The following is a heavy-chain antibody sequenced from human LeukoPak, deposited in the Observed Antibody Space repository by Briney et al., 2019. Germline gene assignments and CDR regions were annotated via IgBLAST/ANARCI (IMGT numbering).Heavy chain of an antibody. Sequence: ASVKVSCKASGYTFTSYDINWVRQATGQGLEWMGWMNPNSGNTGYAQKFQGRVTMTRNTSISTAYMGLSSLRSEDTAVYYCARGPLLRRVVTHYYYYMDVWGKGTTVTVSS. CDR3: ARGPLLRRVVTHYYYYMDV. D-gene: IGHD4-23*01. J-gene: IGHJ6*03. CDR1: GYTFTSYD. V-gene: IGHV1-8*01. CDR2: MNPNSGNT.